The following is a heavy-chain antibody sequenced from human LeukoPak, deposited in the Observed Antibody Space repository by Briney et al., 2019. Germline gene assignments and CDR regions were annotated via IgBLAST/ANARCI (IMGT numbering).Heavy chain of an antibody. CDR3: ARDMGGDPAAFDI. CDR1: GDSISSFHYY. Sequence: SETLSLTCTVSGDSISSFHYYWGWIRQPPGKGLEWIGSIYYSGSTCYNPSLKSRVTISVDTSKTQFSLKLSSVTAADTAVYYCARDMGGDPAAFDIWGQGTMVTVSS. V-gene: IGHV4-39*07. CDR2: IYYSGST. J-gene: IGHJ3*02. D-gene: IGHD2-21*02.